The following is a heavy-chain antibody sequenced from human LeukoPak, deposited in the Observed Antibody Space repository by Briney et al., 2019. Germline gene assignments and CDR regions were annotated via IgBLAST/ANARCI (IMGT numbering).Heavy chain of an antibody. CDR2: INPSGGST. V-gene: IGHV1-46*01. CDR1: GYTFTSYY. CDR3: ARAFLEWFPFGSWFDP. D-gene: IGHD3-3*02. J-gene: IGHJ5*02. Sequence: ASVKVSCKASGYTFTSYYMHWVRQAPGQGLEWMGIINPSGGSTSYAQKFQGRVTITADESTSTAYMELSSLRSEDTAVYYCARAFLEWFPFGSWFDPWGQGTLVTVSS.